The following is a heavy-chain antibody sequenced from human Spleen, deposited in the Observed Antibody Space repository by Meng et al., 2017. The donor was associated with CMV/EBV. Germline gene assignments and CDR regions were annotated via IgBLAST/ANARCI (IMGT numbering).Heavy chain of an antibody. D-gene: IGHD6-19*01. CDR1: GFMFSNYI. CDR2: ISSSGSLI. Sequence: GESLKISCAASGFMFSNYIMNWVRQAPGKGLEWVSYISSSGSLIYYADSVEGRFTISRDNANDSLYLQMNSLGVEDTAVYYCAKGAGADNWGQGTLVTVSS. J-gene: IGHJ4*02. V-gene: IGHV3-48*04. CDR3: AKGAGADN.